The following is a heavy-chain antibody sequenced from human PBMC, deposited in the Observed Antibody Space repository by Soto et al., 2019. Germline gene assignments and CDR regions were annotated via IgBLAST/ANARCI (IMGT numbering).Heavy chain of an antibody. D-gene: IGHD2-8*01. CDR3: ARDQNGAFDI. CDR2: INAGNGNT. Sequence: ASVKVSCKASGYTFTSYARHWVRQAPGQRLEWMGWINAGNGNTKYSQKFQGRVTITTDTSTSTAYMELSSLRSEDTAVYYCARDQNGAFDIWGQGTMVTVSS. V-gene: IGHV1-3*01. CDR1: GYTFTSYA. J-gene: IGHJ3*02.